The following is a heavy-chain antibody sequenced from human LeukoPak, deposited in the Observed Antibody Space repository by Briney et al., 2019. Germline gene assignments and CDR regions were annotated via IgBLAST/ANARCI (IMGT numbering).Heavy chain of an antibody. D-gene: IGHD6-13*01. J-gene: IGHJ4*02. CDR2: INPNSGGT. CDR3: ARARIAAAGCFDY. Sequence: ASVKVSCKASGYTFTGYYMHWVRQAPGQGLEWMGWINPNSGGTNYAQKFQGRVTMTRDTSISTAYMELSRLRSGDTAVYYCARARIAAAGCFDYWGQGTLVTVSS. V-gene: IGHV1-2*02. CDR1: GYTFTGYY.